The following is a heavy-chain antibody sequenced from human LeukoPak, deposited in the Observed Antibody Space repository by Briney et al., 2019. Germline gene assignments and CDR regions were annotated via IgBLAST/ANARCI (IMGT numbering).Heavy chain of an antibody. V-gene: IGHV3-48*04. CDR1: GFTFSGST. J-gene: IGHJ4*02. Sequence: GGSLRLSCAASGFTFSGSTMNWVRQAQGKGLEWVSYIASSGSTIYYADSVKGRFTISRDNAKNSLYLQMNSLRAEDTAVYYCARDRNYYGLEDWGQGTLVTVSS. CDR3: ARDRNYYGLED. D-gene: IGHD3-10*01. CDR2: IASSGSTI.